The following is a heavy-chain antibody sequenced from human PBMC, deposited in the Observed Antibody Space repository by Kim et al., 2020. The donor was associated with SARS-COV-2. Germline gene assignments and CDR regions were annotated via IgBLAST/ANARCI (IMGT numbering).Heavy chain of an antibody. V-gene: IGHV4-59*08. J-gene: IGHJ4*02. D-gene: IGHD2-2*01. CDR1: GGSISSYY. Sequence: SETLSLTCTVSGGSISSYYWSWIRQPPGKGLEWIGYIYYSGSTNYNPSLKSRVTISVDTSKNQFSLKLSSVTAADTAVYYCARHPGGFCTSSSCPWLYYFDYWGQGTLVTVSS. CDR3: ARHPGGFCTSSSCPWLYYFDY. CDR2: IYYSGST.